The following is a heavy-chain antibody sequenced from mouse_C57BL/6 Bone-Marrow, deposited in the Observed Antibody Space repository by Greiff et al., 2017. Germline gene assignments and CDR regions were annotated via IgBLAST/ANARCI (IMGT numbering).Heavy chain of an antibody. CDR2: IDPSDSYT. V-gene: IGHV1-50*01. CDR1: GYTFTSYW. D-gene: IGHD1-1*01. CDR3: ARSITTVVYWYFDV. Sequence: QVQLQQPGAELVKPGASVKLSCKASGYTFTSYWMQWVKQRPGQGLVWIGEIDPSDSYTNYNQKFKGKATLTVDTSSSTAYMQLSSLTSEDSADYYCARSITTVVYWYFDVWGTGTTVTVSS. J-gene: IGHJ1*03.